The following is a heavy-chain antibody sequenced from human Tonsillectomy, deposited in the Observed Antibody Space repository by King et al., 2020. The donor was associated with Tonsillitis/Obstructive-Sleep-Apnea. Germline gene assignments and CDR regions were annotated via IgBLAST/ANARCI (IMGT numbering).Heavy chain of an antibody. J-gene: IGHJ5*02. Sequence: VQLVESGGGVVQPGRSLRLSCAASGFTFSSYAMHWVRQAPGKGLEWVAVISYDGSNKYYADSVKGRFTISRDNSKNTLYLQMNSLRAEDTAVYHCAKVYYDFWRGENNWFDPWGQGTLVTVSS. CDR3: AKVYYDFWRGENNWFDP. CDR1: GFTFSSYA. D-gene: IGHD3-3*01. CDR2: ISYDGSNK. V-gene: IGHV3-30*18.